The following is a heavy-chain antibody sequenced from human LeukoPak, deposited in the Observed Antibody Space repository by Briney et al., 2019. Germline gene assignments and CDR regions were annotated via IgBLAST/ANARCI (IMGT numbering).Heavy chain of an antibody. J-gene: IGHJ4*02. CDR2: IKQDGSEK. CDR1: GFTFSSYW. Sequence: GGSLRLSCAASGFTFSSYWMSWVRQAPGKGLEWVANIKQDGSEKYYVDSVKGRFTISRDNAKNSLYLQMNSLRAEDTAVYYCAREASNATPYYDFWSGYYRPAGYWGQGTLVTVSS. V-gene: IGHV3-7*01. D-gene: IGHD3-3*01. CDR3: AREASNATPYYDFWSGYYRPAGY.